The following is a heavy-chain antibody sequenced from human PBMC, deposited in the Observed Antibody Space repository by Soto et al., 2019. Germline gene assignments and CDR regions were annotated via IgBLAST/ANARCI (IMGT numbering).Heavy chain of an antibody. CDR3: ARVNRGVFDF. J-gene: IGHJ4*02. V-gene: IGHV4-59*01. CDR2: IFYTGST. Sequence: PSATLSLTCTVSGGSIHDYYWVWIRQPPGKGLEWIGSIFYTGSTDYNPSLKSRVTLSLATSKNQFSLNLSSVTAADTAVYYCARVNRGVFDFWGQGPLVTVSS. CDR1: GGSIHDYY.